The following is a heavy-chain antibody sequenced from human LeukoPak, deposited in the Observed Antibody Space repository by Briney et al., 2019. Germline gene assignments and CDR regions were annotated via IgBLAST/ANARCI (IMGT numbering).Heavy chain of an antibody. D-gene: IGHD3-16*02. J-gene: IGHJ4*02. Sequence: PGGSLRLSCAASGFTFTNRWMNWVRQAPGKGLEWVPKIGKDGSEKNYVDSVKGRFTISRDNAKSSLYLQMNSLRAEDTAVYYCVREGDYVWGDYRSLDYWGQGTLVTVSS. CDR3: VREGDYVWGDYRSLDY. CDR2: IGKDGSEK. CDR1: GFTFTNRW. V-gene: IGHV3-7*01.